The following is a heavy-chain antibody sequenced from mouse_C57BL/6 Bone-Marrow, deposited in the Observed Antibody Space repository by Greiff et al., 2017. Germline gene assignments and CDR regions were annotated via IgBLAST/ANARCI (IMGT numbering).Heavy chain of an antibody. CDR2: IYPGDGDT. D-gene: IGHD1-1*02. V-gene: IGHV1-80*01. J-gene: IGHJ4*01. CDR1: GYAFTSYW. Sequence: VQLQQSGAELVKPGASVKISCKASGYAFTSYWMHWVKQRPGQGLEWIGHIYPGDGDTNYNGKFKGKATLTADKSSSTAYMQLSSLTSDDSAVYFCARGTCHDYATAIDYWGQGTTVTVST. CDR3: ARGTCHDYATAIDY.